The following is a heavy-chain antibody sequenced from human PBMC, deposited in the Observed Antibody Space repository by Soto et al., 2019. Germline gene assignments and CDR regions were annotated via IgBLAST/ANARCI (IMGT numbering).Heavy chain of an antibody. CDR3: ARDRRYDSSGSSSYKGVDV. V-gene: IGHV3-48*02. CDR1: GFTFSSYS. D-gene: IGHD3-22*01. J-gene: IGHJ6*02. Sequence: EVQLVESGGGLVQPGGSLRLSCAGSGFTFSSYSMNWVRQAPGKGLEWGSYIRNTSSTIYYADSVKGRFTISRDNAKNSLYLQMNSLRDEDTAVYFCARDRRYDSSGSSSYKGVDVWGRGTTVTVSS. CDR2: IRNTSSTI.